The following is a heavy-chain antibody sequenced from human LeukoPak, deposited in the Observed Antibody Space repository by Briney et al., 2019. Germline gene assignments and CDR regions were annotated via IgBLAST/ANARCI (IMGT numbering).Heavy chain of an antibody. Sequence: ASVKVSCKASGYTFTSYDINWVRQATGQGLAWMGWMNPNSGNTGYVQKFQGRVTMTRNTSISTAYMELSSLRSEDTAVYYCARQKNYDSSGYSDYGMDVWGQGTTVTVSS. J-gene: IGHJ6*02. D-gene: IGHD3-22*01. CDR1: GYTFTSYD. V-gene: IGHV1-8*01. CDR2: MNPNSGNT. CDR3: ARQKNYDSSGYSDYGMDV.